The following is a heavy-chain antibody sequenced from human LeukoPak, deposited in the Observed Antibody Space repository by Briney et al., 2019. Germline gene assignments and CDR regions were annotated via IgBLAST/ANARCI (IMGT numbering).Heavy chain of an antibody. CDR1: GGSISSSSFY. D-gene: IGHD3-22*01. V-gene: IGHV4-39*02. CDR2: IHYLGNT. Sequence: TSSQTLSLACTVSGGSISSSSFYWGWIHQPPGKGLEWIGSIHYLGNTYYNPSLKSRVTISVDTSKNHFSLKLSSVTAADTAVYYCARREYYYGGSGYSFDYWGQGTLVTVSS. CDR3: ARREYYYGGSGYSFDY. J-gene: IGHJ4*02.